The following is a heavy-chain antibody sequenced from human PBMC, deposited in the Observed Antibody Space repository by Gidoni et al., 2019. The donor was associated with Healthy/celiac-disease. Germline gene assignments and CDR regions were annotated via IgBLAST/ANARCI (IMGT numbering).Heavy chain of an antibody. V-gene: IGHV4-34*01. J-gene: IGHJ4*02. CDR3: ARGRGYSYVY. CDR2: INHSGST. CDR1: GGSFSGYY. D-gene: IGHD5-18*01. Sequence: QVQLQQWGAGLLKLSEPLSLTCAVYGGSFSGYYWSWIRQPPGKGLEWIGAINHSGSTNYNPSLKSRVTISVDTSKNQFSLKLSSVTAADTAVYYCARGRGYSYVYWGQGTLVTVSS.